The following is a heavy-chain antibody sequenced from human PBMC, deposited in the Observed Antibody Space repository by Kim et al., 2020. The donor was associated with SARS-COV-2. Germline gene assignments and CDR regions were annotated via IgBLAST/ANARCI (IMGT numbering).Heavy chain of an antibody. CDR2: ISFSGSST. V-gene: IGHV3-23*01. CDR3: AKEGPPQYGAQDY. D-gene: IGHD3-10*01. Sequence: GGSLRLSCAASGFTFSSYAMSWVRQAPGMGLEWVSGISFSGSSTYYADSEKGRFTISRDNSKNTLYLQMKSLRAEDTAVYYCAKEGPPQYGAQDYWGQGTLVTVSS. J-gene: IGHJ4*02. CDR1: GFTFSSYA.